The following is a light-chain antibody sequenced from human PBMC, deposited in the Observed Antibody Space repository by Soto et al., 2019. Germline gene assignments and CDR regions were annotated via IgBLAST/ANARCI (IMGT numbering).Light chain of an antibody. CDR1: QSVANN. J-gene: IGKJ1*01. CDR2: GPS. Sequence: EMVMTQSPATLSVSPGERATLSCRASQSVANNLAWYQQKPGQAPRLLIYGPSTRATGIPARFSGSGSGTEFTLTISSLQSEDFAVYYCQQYNNWPPWTFGQGTKVEIK. CDR3: QQYNNWPPWT. V-gene: IGKV3-15*01.